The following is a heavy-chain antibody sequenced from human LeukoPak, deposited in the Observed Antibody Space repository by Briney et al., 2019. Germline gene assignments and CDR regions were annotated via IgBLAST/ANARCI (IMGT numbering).Heavy chain of an antibody. Sequence: GGSLRLSCAASGFTFSSYSMNWVRQAPGKGLEWVSSISSSSSYIYYADSVKGRFTISRDNAKNSLYLQMNSLRAEDTAVYYCARAADGRYDSSGYYFIDYWGQGTLVTVSS. CDR2: ISSSSSYI. CDR1: GFTFSSYS. J-gene: IGHJ4*02. D-gene: IGHD3-22*01. V-gene: IGHV3-21*01. CDR3: ARAADGRYDSSGYYFIDY.